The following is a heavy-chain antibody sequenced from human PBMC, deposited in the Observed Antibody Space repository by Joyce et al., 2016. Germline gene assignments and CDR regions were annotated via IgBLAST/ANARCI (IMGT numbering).Heavy chain of an antibody. CDR2: IYKSGKT. J-gene: IGHJ5*02. CDR3: ARDRGYSYGLKARWFDP. D-gene: IGHD5-18*01. Sequence: QVPLQESGPGLVKPSETLSLTFTFSGGSISSYYWSWIRQPPGKGLEWIGYIYKSGKTNYNPSLRSRVTISVDTSKNQFSLRLTSVTAADTAVYYCARDRGYSYGLKARWFDPWGQGTLVTVSS. V-gene: IGHV4-59*01. CDR1: GGSISSYY.